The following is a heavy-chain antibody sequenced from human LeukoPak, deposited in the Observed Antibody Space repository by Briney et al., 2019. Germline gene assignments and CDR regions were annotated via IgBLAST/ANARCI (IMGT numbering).Heavy chain of an antibody. CDR3: ARIYCRGGNCSPLVPHYYYEMDV. CDR2: VFYSGST. V-gene: IGHV4-39*07. D-gene: IGHD2-15*01. CDR1: GGSISRSNYY. Sequence: SETLSLTCIVSGGSISRSNYYSGWIRQPPGSGLEWIECVFYSGSTYYNPSLKSRVTISLDTSKNQFSLTLTSVTAADTAVYYCARIYCRGGNCSPLVPHYYYEMDVWGQGTTVTVSS. J-gene: IGHJ6*02.